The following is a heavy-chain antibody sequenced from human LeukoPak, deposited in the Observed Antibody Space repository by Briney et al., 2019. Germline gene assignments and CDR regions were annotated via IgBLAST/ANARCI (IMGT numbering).Heavy chain of an antibody. CDR3: ARDSFRAAMVP. CDR1: GFTFSSYW. D-gene: IGHD5-18*01. J-gene: IGHJ5*02. CDR2: INSDGSST. V-gene: IGHV3-74*01. Sequence: GGSLRLSCAASGFTFSSYWMHWVRQAPGKGLVWVSRINSDGSSTRYADSVKGRFTISRDNAKNTLYLQMNSLRAEDTAVYYCARDSFRAAMVPWGQGTLVTVSS.